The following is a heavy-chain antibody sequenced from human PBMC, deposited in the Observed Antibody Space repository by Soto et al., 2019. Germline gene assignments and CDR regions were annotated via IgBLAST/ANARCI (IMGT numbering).Heavy chain of an antibody. CDR2: ISAYNGNT. D-gene: IGHD3-3*01. J-gene: IGHJ4*02. CDR1: VYTFTSYG. V-gene: IGHV1-18*01. Sequence: ASVKVSCKASVYTFTSYGISWVRQAPGQGLEWMGWISAYNGNTNYAQKLQGRVTMTTDTSTSTAYMELRSLRSDHTAVYYSARAGRNYAFWCCSYYFDYWGQGXLVTVSS. CDR3: ARAGRNYAFWCCSYYFDY.